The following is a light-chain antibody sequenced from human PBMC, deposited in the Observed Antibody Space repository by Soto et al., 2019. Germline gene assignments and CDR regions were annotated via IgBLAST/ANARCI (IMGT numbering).Light chain of an antibody. J-gene: IGKJ4*01. Sequence: VMTQSPATLSVSPGERATLSCRASQSISSNLAWYQQKLGQAPRLFIFRASSRATGVPARFSGSGSGTEFNMTISSLQSEDFAVYYCQQYIRWPLTFGGGTKVEIK. CDR3: QQYIRWPLT. CDR2: RAS. V-gene: IGKV3-15*01. CDR1: QSISSN.